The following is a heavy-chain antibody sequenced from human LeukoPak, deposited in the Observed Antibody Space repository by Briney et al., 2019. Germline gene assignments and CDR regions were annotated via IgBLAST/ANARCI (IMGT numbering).Heavy chain of an antibody. Sequence: ASVKVSCKASGYTFTSYDINWVRQATGQGLEWMGWMNPNSGNTGYAQKFQGRVTMTRDTSIGTAYMELTRLRSDDTAVYYCARGGLRVMVYRLYYMDVWGKGTTVTVSS. CDR2: MNPNSGNT. CDR1: GYTFTSYD. CDR3: ARGGLRVMVYRLYYMDV. V-gene: IGHV1-8*01. D-gene: IGHD2-8*01. J-gene: IGHJ6*03.